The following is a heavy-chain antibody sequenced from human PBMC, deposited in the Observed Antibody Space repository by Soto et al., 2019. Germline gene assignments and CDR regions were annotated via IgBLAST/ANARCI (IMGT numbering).Heavy chain of an antibody. D-gene: IGHD1-7*01. CDR1: GFTFSTYA. Sequence: GGSLRLSCAASGFTFSTYALSWVRQAPGKGLEWVSAISANGQGIYYADSVRGRFTISRDNSKDTIFLHMDSLRAEDTAVYYCAKDRNYPRDQFHYWGQGTLVTVSS. J-gene: IGHJ4*02. V-gene: IGHV3-23*01. CDR2: ISANGQGI. CDR3: AKDRNYPRDQFHY.